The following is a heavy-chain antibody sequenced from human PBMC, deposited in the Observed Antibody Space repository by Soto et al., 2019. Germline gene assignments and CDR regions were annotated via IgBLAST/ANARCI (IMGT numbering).Heavy chain of an antibody. Sequence: EVQLLESGGGLVQPGGSLRLSCAASGFTFNNYIMAWVRQAPGEGLEWVSAISATGTTYYADFVGGHVTISRDNSKNTLYLEMNSLRDEVTAVYFCAKSAGGTFDNGVDVWGQGTAVTVSS. CDR1: GFTFNNYI. D-gene: IGHD3-16*01. CDR2: ISATGTT. V-gene: IGHV3-23*01. J-gene: IGHJ6*02. CDR3: AKSAGGTFDNGVDV.